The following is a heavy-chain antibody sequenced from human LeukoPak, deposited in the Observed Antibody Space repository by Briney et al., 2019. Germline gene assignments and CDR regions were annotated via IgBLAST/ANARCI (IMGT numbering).Heavy chain of an antibody. D-gene: IGHD1-1*01. J-gene: IGHJ4*02. CDR1: GFTFSSYG. CDR3: AKVWKYNWNDVDY. Sequence: GGTLRLSCAASGFTFSSYGMSWVRQAPGKGLEWVSAISGSGGSTYYADSVKGRFTISRDNSRNTLYLQMNSLRAEDTAVYYCAKVWKYNWNDVDYWGQGTLVTVSS. V-gene: IGHV3-23*01. CDR2: ISGSGGST.